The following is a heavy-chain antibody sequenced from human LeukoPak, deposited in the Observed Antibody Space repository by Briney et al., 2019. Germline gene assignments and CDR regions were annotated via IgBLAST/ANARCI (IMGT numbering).Heavy chain of an antibody. D-gene: IGHD2-15*01. CDR1: GYSFTSYW. CDR2: INPVDSDT. Sequence: GESLKISCKGSGYSFTSYWIGWVRQMPGKGLEWVGIINPVDSDTRYSPSFQGQVTISADKSITTAYLQWSSLQASDTAMFYCARRFCSGGTCYFFDQWGQGTLVTVSS. CDR3: ARRFCSGGTCYFFDQ. J-gene: IGHJ4*02. V-gene: IGHV5-51*01.